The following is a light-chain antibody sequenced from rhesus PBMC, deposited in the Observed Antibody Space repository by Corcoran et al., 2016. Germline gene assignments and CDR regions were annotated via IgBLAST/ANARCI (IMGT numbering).Light chain of an antibody. CDR2: RAS. V-gene: IGKV1S9*01. CDR3: QQDYSYPLT. Sequence: DIQMTQSPSSLSASVGDRVTITCQASQSLRNYLNWYQQKAGKIPKLLIYRASSLQSGIPSRFSGSGSGTDFTLTISSLQPEDFATYYCQQDYSYPLTFGGGTKVELK. J-gene: IGKJ4*01. CDR1: QSLRNY.